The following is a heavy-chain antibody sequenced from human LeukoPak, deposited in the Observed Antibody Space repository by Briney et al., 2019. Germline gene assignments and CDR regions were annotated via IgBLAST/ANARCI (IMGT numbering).Heavy chain of an antibody. D-gene: IGHD3-3*01. CDR2: ISYSGST. J-gene: IGHJ3*02. V-gene: IGHV4-59*01. CDR1: GGSISSYY. CDR3: ARGDYDFWSGSHDPSDI. Sequence: SETLSLTCTVSGGSISSYYWNWIRQPPGKALEWIGYISYSGSTNYNPSLKSRVTMSSDTSKNQFSLKLKSVTAADTAVYFCARGDYDFWSGSHDPSDIWGQGIRVTVSS.